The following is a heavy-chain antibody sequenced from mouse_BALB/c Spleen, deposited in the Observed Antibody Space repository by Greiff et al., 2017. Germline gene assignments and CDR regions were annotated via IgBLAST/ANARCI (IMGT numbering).Heavy chain of an antibody. Sequence: VQVVESGPGLVAPSQSLSITCTVSGFSLTNSGVHWVRQSPGKGLEWLGVIWGDGSTNYNSAFKSRLSISKDNSKSQVFLKMNSLQTDDTARYYCAKKDYDYEDYWGQGTTLTVSS. J-gene: IGHJ2*01. CDR1: GFSLTNSG. CDR3: AKKDYDYEDY. D-gene: IGHD2-4*01. CDR2: IWGDGST. V-gene: IGHV2-6-6*01.